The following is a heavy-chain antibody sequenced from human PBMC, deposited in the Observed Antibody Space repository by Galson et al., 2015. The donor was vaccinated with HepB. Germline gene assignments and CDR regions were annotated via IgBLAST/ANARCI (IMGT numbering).Heavy chain of an antibody. J-gene: IGHJ4*02. V-gene: IGHV3-15*07. Sequence: SLRLSCAASGFTFSNAWMNWVRQAPGKGLEWVGRIKSKTDGGTTDYAAPVKGRFTISRDDSKNTLYLQMNSLKTEDTAVYYCTTGEEDGSGREGFDYWGQGTLVTVSS. CDR2: IKSKTDGGTT. CDR1: GFTFSNAW. CDR3: TTGEEDGSGREGFDY. D-gene: IGHD3-10*01.